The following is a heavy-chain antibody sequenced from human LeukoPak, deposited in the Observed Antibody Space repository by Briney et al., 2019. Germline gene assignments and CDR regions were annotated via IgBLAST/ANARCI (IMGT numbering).Heavy chain of an antibody. CDR3: ATGGAPAGYAYHP. CDR1: GLAFSYYD. CDR2: IGTAGDT. Sequence: GGSLTLSCVASGLAFSYYDMHCVRQPTGKGLEWVSAIGTAGDTYYPDSVKGRFTISRENARKSLYLQMNNLRVGDTAVYYCATGGAPAGYAYHPWGQGTMVTVSS. J-gene: IGHJ3*01. V-gene: IGHV3-13*04. D-gene: IGHD6-13*01.